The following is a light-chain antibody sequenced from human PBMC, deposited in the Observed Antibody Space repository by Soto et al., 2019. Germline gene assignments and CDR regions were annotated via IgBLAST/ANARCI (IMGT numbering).Light chain of an antibody. CDR2: TNS. CDR3: AAWDDSLNGLYV. J-gene: IGLJ1*01. V-gene: IGLV1-44*01. Sequence: QSVLTHPPSPSGTPGQRVTISCSGSSSNIGSYTVNWYQQLPGTAPKLLIYTNSQRPSGVPDRFSGSKSGTSASLAISGLQSEDEADYYCAAWDDSLNGLYVFGTGTKATVL. CDR1: SSNIGSYT.